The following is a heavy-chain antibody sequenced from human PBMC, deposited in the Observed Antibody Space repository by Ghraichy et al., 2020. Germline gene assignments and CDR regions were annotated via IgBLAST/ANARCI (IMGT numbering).Heavy chain of an antibody. J-gene: IGHJ4*02. CDR3: ARGRKSSQQLVPLPFDY. D-gene: IGHD6-13*01. Sequence: SETLSLTCAVYNGPFDSYYWSWIRQPPGKGLEWIGEINHSGSTNYNASLKSRVTISVDRIKNQFSLRLSSVTAADTSVYYCARGRKSSQQLVPLPFDYWGQGTLVTVSS. V-gene: IGHV4-34*01. CDR1: NGPFDSYY. CDR2: INHSGST.